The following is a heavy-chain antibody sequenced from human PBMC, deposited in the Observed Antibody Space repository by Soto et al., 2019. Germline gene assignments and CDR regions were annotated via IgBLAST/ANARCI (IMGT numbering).Heavy chain of an antibody. CDR1: GFTFSNAW. V-gene: IGHV3-15*01. CDR2: IKSKTDGGTT. J-gene: IGHJ6*03. CDR3: TSARRSNYYYYYYMDV. Sequence: GGSLRLSCAASGFTFSNAWMSWVRQAPGKGLEWVGRIKSKTDGGTTDYAAPVKGRFTISRDDSKNTLYLQMNSLKTEDTAVDYCTSARRSNYYYYYYMDVWGKGTTVTVSS.